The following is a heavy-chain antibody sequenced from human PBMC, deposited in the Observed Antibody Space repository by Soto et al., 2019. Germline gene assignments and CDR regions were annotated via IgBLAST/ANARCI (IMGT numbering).Heavy chain of an antibody. CDR3: ARDKEGRGWFDP. CDR1: GGTFSSYG. V-gene: IGHV1-69*01. Sequence: QVQLVQSGAEVKKPGSSVKVSCKASGGTFSSYGISWVRQAPGQGLEWMGGIIPIFGTAKYAQKFQGRVTITADESTSTASMELSSLRSEDTAVYYCARDKEGRGWFDPWGQGSLVTVSS. J-gene: IGHJ5*02. D-gene: IGHD3-16*01. CDR2: IIPIFGTA.